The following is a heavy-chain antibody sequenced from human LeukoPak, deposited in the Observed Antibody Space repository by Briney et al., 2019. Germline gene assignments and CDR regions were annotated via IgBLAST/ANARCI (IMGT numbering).Heavy chain of an antibody. D-gene: IGHD6-6*01. CDR1: GGSFSGYY. CDR3: AKGRLVSSQPFDY. CDR2: INHSGST. V-gene: IGHV4-34*01. J-gene: IGHJ4*02. Sequence: SETLSLTCAVYGGSFSGYYWSWIRQPPGKGLEWIGEINHSGSTNYNPSLKSRVTISADTSKNQFSLKLSSVTAADTAVYYCAKGRLVSSQPFDYWGQGTLVTVSS.